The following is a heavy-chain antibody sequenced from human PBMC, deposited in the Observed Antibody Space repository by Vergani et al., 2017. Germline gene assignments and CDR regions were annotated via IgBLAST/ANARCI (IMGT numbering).Heavy chain of an antibody. D-gene: IGHD2-2*01. CDR2: IWYDGSNK. J-gene: IGHJ6*02. V-gene: IGHV3-33*01. CDR3: ARGPAAMRDYYYGMDV. CDR1: GFTFSSYG. Sequence: QVQLVESGGGVVQPGRSLRLSCAASGFTFSSYGMHWVRQAPGKGLEWVAVIWYDGSNKYYADSVKSRFTISRDNSKNTLYLQMNSLRAEDTAVYYCARGPAAMRDYYYGMDVWGQGTTVTVSS.